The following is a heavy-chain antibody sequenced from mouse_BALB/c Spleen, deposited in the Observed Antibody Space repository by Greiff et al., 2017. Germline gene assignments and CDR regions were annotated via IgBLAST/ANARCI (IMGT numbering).Heavy chain of an antibody. CDR1: GFAFSSYD. CDR2: ISSGGGST. V-gene: IGHV5-12-1*01. CDR3: AREDGNPFAD. J-gene: IGHJ3*01. Sequence: EVHLVESGGGLVKPGGSLKLSCAASGFAFSSYDMSWVRQTPEKRLEWVAYISSGGGSTYYPDTVKGRFTISRDNAKNTLYLQMSSLKSEDTAMYYCAREDGNPFADWGQGTLVTVSA. D-gene: IGHD2-1*01.